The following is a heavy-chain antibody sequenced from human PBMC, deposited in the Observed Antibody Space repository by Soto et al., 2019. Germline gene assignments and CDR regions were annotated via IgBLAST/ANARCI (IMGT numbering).Heavy chain of an antibody. Sequence: ASVKVSCKASGYTFTSYAMHWVRQAPGQRLEWMGWINAGNGNTKYSQKFQGRVTITRDTSASTAYMELSSLRSEDTAVYYCARLTYYXDSSGYYFEXXXHXXQGTLVTVSS. CDR1: GYTFTSYA. V-gene: IGHV1-3*01. D-gene: IGHD3-22*01. CDR2: INAGNGNT. J-gene: IGHJ1*01. CDR3: ARLTYYXDSSGYYFEXXXH.